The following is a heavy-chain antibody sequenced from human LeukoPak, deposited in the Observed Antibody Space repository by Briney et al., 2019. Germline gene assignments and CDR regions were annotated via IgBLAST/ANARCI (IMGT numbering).Heavy chain of an antibody. CDR1: GGSISTGTYY. J-gene: IGHJ3*02. V-gene: IGHV4-31*03. CDR2: IYHTGSS. Sequence: SQTLSLTCTVSGGSISTGTYYLTWIRQLPGKGLEWIGYIYHTGSSYYISSLKSRVSMSVDTSTNQFSLNLNSVTAADTAVYYCARDSLLTYYYDSSGQTGAFDIWGQGTMVTVSS. D-gene: IGHD3-22*01. CDR3: ARDSLLTYYYDSSGQTGAFDI.